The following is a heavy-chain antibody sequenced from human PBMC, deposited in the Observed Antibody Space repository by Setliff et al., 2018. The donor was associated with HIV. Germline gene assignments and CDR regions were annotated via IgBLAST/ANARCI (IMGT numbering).Heavy chain of an antibody. CDR3: ARDDVFKSSSFDY. J-gene: IGHJ4*02. V-gene: IGHV1-18*01. D-gene: IGHD6-13*01. CDR1: GYTFTSSG. CDR2: ISAYNGNT. Sequence: VASVKVSCKASGYTFTSSGISWVRQAPGQGLEWMGWISAYNGNTNYAQKLQGRITMTTDPSTSTAYMDLRSLRSDDTAVYYCARDDVFKSSSFDYWGQGTLVTVSS.